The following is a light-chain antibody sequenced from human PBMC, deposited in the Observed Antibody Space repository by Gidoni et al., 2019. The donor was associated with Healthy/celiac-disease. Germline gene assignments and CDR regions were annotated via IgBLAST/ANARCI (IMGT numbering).Light chain of an antibody. V-gene: IGLV7-46*01. Sequence: QAVVTQDPSLTVSPGGTVTLTCGSRTGAVTSGHYPYWFQQKPGHAPRTLIYDTSNKHSWTPARFSGSRMGGKAAMTLSGAQPEDEAEYYGLLYYSGARGVFGGGTKLTVL. J-gene: IGLJ2*01. CDR3: LLYYSGARGV. CDR1: TGAVTSGHY. CDR2: DTS.